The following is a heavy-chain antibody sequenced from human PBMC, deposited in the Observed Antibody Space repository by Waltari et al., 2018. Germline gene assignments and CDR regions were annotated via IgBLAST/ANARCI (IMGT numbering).Heavy chain of an antibody. V-gene: IGHV3-23*04. J-gene: IGHJ4*02. D-gene: IGHD3-9*01. CDR3: AKRWAIYYFEY. Sequence: EVQLVESGGGFVQPGGSWRLSCAASVLPFENFAMSWVRQAPGKGLELVSTITESGDTFYADSVKGRFATSRDNYKNTLSLQMNSLRAEDTAVYYCAKRWAIYYFEYWGQGNLVTVSS. CDR2: ITESGDT. CDR1: VLPFENFA.